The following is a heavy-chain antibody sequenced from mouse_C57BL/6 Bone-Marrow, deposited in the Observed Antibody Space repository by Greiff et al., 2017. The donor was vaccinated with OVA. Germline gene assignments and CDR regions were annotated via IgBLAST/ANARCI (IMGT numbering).Heavy chain of an antibody. CDR1: GFTFSDAW. D-gene: IGHD1-1*01. V-gene: IGHV6-6*01. J-gene: IGHJ4*01. CDR3: TRGYGSEDYAMDY. Sequence: EVKLQESGGGLVQPGGSMKLSCAASGFTFSDAWMDWVRQSPEKGLEWVAEIRNKANNHATYYAESVKGRFTISRDDSKSSVYLQMNSVRAEDTGIYYCTRGYGSEDYAMDYWGQGTSVTVSS. CDR2: IRNKANNHAT.